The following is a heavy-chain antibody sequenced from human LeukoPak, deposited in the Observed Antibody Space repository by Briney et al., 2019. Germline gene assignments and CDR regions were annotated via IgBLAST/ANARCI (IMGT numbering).Heavy chain of an antibody. D-gene: IGHD3-10*01. CDR3: GGGGARWFGEPYNWFDT. V-gene: IGHV4-4*07. J-gene: IGHJ5*02. CDR1: GVSISSYY. Sequence: SETLSLTCTVSGVSISSYYWSWIRQPAGKGLEWIGRIYTSGSTNYNPSLKSRVTMSVDTSKNQFSLKLSSVTAADTAVYYCGGGGARWFGEPYNWFDTWGQGTLVTVSS. CDR2: IYTSGST.